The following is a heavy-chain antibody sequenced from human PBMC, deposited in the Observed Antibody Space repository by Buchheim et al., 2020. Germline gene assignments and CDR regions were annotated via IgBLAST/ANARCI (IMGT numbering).Heavy chain of an antibody. Sequence: VQLVESGGGVVQPGRSLRLSCAASGFTFSSYGMHWVRQAPGKGLEWVSAISGSGGSTYYADSVKGRFTISRDNSKNTLYLQTNSLRAEDTAVYYCAASIAAAGYTLDYWGQGTL. D-gene: IGHD6-13*01. J-gene: IGHJ4*02. CDR1: GFTFSSYG. CDR3: AASIAAAGYTLDY. V-gene: IGHV3-23*04. CDR2: ISGSGGST.